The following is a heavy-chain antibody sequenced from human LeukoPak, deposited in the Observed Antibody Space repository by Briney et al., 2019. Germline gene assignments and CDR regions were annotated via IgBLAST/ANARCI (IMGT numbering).Heavy chain of an antibody. J-gene: IGHJ5*01. CDR2: ISGSGDTT. D-gene: IGHD5-18*01. CDR3: AKGGYSDPFAP. V-gene: IGHV3-23*01. Sequence: RGSLRDLCAASGFTLSSYAMSWVRQAPGKGLEWVSSISGSGDTTYYVDSVKGRFTISRDNSKNTLYLQMNSLRAEDTAIYYCAKGGYSDPFAPWGQGTLVTVSS. CDR1: GFTLSSYA.